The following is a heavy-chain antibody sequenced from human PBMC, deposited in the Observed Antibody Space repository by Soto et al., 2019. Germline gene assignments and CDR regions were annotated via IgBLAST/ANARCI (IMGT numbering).Heavy chain of an antibody. V-gene: IGHV3-11*01. Sequence: GGSLRLSCAASGFSFSVYYMSWVRQAPGKGLEWISYISNNGDIIYYADSVKGRFTISRDNAKNSLYLQMNSLRVEDTAVYYCARDGWASKYVLFDYWGQGAQVTVSS. J-gene: IGHJ4*02. CDR1: GFSFSVYY. CDR2: ISNNGDII. D-gene: IGHD4-4*01. CDR3: ARDGWASKYVLFDY.